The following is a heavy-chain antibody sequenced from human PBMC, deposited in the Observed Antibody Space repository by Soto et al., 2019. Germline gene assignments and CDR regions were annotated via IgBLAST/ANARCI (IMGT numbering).Heavy chain of an antibody. CDR3: AREANTIYAPHGLDV. Sequence: EVQLVESGGGLVKPGGSLRLSGAVSGFPFDSYSRSWVRQAPGQGLEWLASLSSGSFYIFHADSIRGRFTISRDDAKNLLFLQMNSLTIEDTATHYCAREANTIYAPHGLDVWGQGTAVTVSS. V-gene: IGHV3-21*01. J-gene: IGHJ6*02. D-gene: IGHD3-3*01. CDR2: LSSGSFYI. CDR1: GFPFDSYS.